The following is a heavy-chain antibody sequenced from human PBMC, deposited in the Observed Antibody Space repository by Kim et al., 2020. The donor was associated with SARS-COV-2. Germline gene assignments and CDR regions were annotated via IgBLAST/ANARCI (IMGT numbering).Heavy chain of an antibody. CDR2: MNPNSGNT. CDR1: GYTFTSYD. J-gene: IGHJ6*03. CDR3: ARTSYYDFWSGFLINYYYYYMDV. D-gene: IGHD3-3*01. V-gene: IGHV1-8*01. Sequence: ASVKVSCKASGYTFTSYDINWVRQATGQGLEWMGWMNPNSGNTGYAQKFQGRVTMTRNTSISTAYMELSSLRSEDTAVYYCARTSYYDFWSGFLINYYYYYMDVWGKGTTVTVSS.